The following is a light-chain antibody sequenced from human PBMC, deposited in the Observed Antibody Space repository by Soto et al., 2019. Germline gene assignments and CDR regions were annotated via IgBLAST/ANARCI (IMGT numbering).Light chain of an antibody. CDR3: QQYFDVPFT. CDR1: LPISNC. V-gene: IGKV1-27*01. J-gene: IGKJ4*01. Sequence: DIQLNPSPSSRSASVRHSVTLIXLASLPISNCIALYQQKPGKMPDLLIYAASTLQAGVPSRFSGSGSGTDFTLTISSLEAEDVAFYWCQQYFDVPFTFGGGTKVDIK. CDR2: AAS.